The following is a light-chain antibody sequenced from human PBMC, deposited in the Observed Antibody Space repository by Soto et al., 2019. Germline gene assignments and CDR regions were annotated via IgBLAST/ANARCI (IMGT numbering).Light chain of an antibody. CDR2: KAS. CDR3: LQHNSHPWT. V-gene: IGKV1-5*03. Sequence: DIQMTQSPSPLPASLGDRVTITCRASQSISSWLAWYQQKAGKAPKLLIYKASSLESGVPSRFRGSGSGTEFTLTISSLQPEDFGTYYCLQHNSHPWTFGQGTKVDIK. J-gene: IGKJ1*01. CDR1: QSISSW.